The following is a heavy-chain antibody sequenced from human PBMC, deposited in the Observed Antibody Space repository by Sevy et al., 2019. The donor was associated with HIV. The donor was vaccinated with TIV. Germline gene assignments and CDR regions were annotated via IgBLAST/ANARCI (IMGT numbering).Heavy chain of an antibody. Sequence: GGSLRLSCAASGFTFSSYAMHWVRQAPGKGLEWVAAISYDGSNKYYADSVKGRFTISRDNSKNTLYLQMNSLRAEDTAVYYCARGGRVVVVPAAENYWGQVTLVTVSS. CDR1: GFTFSSYA. CDR3: ARGGRVVVVPAAENY. V-gene: IGHV3-30*04. CDR2: ISYDGSNK. J-gene: IGHJ4*02. D-gene: IGHD2-2*01.